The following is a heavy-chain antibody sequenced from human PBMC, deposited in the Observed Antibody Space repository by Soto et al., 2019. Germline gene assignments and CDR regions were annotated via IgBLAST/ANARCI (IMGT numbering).Heavy chain of an antibody. V-gene: IGHV3-23*01. D-gene: IGHD3-3*01. J-gene: IGHJ4*02. Sequence: GGSLRLSCAASGFTFSSYAMSWVRQAPGKGLEWVSAISGSGGSTYYADSVKGRFTISRDNSKNTLYLQMNSLRAEDTAVYYCAKGSSVLRFLEWLPVPDYWGQGTLVTVSS. CDR1: GFTFSSYA. CDR3: AKGSSVLRFLEWLPVPDY. CDR2: ISGSGGST.